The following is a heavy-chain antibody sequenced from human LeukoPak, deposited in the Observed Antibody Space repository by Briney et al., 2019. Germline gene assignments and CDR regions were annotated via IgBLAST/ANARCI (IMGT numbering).Heavy chain of an antibody. CDR3: ARDLYRIVVVPHYFDY. Sequence: PGGSLRLSCAASGFTYSSYWMSWVRQDPGKGLDWVANIKQDGSEKYYVDSVKGRFTISRDNAKNSLYLQMNSLRAEDTAVYYCARDLYRIVVVPHYFDYWGQGTLVTVSS. J-gene: IGHJ4*02. CDR2: IKQDGSEK. V-gene: IGHV3-7*01. CDR1: GFTYSSYW. D-gene: IGHD3-22*01.